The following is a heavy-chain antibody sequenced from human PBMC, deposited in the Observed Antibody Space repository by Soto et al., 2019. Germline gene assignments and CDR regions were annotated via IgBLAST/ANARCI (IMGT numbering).Heavy chain of an antibody. CDR1: GYTFTNYG. J-gene: IGHJ6*02. CDR3: AREGQAPYYYYGMDV. CDR2: ISGYNGNT. Sequence: QVQVVQSGDEVKKPGASVKVSRKASGYTFTNYGFSWVRQAPGQGLEWMGWISGYNGNTKYAEKFQGRVPMTTDTSTSTAHMELRSLRSDDTAVYYCAREGQAPYYYYGMDVWGQGTAVTVSS. V-gene: IGHV1-18*01.